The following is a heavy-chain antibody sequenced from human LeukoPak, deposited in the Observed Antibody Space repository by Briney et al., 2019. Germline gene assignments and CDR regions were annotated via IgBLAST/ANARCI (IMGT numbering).Heavy chain of an antibody. CDR1: GFTFNTYW. Sequence: GGSLRLPCAASGFTFNTYWMHWVRQAPGEGPVWVAHILNDGGSTSYADSVKGRFIISRDNAKNTPSLQMNSLRAEDTAVYYCVRHNYGYDYWGQGTPVTVSS. CDR3: VRHNYGYDY. J-gene: IGHJ4*02. V-gene: IGHV3-74*01. D-gene: IGHD5-18*01. CDR2: ILNDGGST.